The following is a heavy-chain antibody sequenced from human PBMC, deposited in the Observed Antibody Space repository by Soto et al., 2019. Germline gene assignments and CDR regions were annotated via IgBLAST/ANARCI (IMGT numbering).Heavy chain of an antibody. CDR2: ISGSGGST. CDR1: GFTFSSYA. CDR3: ANYYGDYGDAFDI. D-gene: IGHD4-17*01. V-gene: IGHV3-23*01. J-gene: IGHJ3*02. Sequence: GGSLRLSCAASGFTFSSYAMSWVRQAPGKGLEWVSAISGSGGSTYYADSVKGRFTISRDNSKNTLYLQMNSLRAEDTAVYYCANYYGDYGDAFDIWGQGTMVTVSS.